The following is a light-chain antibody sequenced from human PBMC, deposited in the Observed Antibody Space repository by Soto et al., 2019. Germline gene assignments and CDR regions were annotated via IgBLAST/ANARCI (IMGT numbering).Light chain of an antibody. CDR2: GAS. Sequence: EIVLTQSPGTLSLSPGERATLSCRASQNVRNNFLAWYQQKPGQAPRFLIYGASTRATGIPDRFSGGGSGTDFTLTISRQEPQDFAVYYCQQFGNYPLTFGGGTKVEIK. V-gene: IGKV3-20*01. CDR1: QNVRNNF. CDR3: QQFGNYPLT. J-gene: IGKJ4*01.